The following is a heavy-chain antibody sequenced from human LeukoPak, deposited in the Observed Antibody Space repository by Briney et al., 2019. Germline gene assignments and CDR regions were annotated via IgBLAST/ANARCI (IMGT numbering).Heavy chain of an antibody. D-gene: IGHD3-22*01. J-gene: IGHJ3*02. Sequence: PEGSLRLSCAASGFTFSSYSMNWVRQAPGKGLEWVSSISSSSSYIYYADSVKGRFTISRDNAKNSLYLQMNSLRAEDTAVYYCARDGDYYDSRGDAFDILRERGMVTVAS. V-gene: IGHV3-21*01. CDR2: ISSSSSYI. CDR3: ARDGDYYDSRGDAFDI. CDR1: GFTFSSYS.